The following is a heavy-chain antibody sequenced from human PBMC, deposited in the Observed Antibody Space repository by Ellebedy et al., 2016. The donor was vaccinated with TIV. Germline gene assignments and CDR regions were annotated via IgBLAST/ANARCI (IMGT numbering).Heavy chain of an antibody. J-gene: IGHJ4*02. D-gene: IGHD5-18*01. CDR3: ARAMRNTAMSHYYFDY. CDR2: IYQSGST. V-gene: IGHV4-34*01. CDR1: GGSLSGYY. Sequence: MPSETLSLTCAVSGGSLSGYYWSWIRQPPGKGLAWIGYIYQSGSTYYNLSLKSRVTISIDRSKNQFSLNLSSVTAADTAVYYCARAMRNTAMSHYYFDYWGQGTLVTVSS.